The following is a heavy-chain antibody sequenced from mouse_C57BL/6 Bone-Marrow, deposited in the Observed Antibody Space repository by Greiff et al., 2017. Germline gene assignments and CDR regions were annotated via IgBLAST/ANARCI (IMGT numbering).Heavy chain of an antibody. CDR2: ILPGSGST. Sequence: VMLVESGAELMKPGASVKLSCKATGYTFTGYWIEWVKQRPGHGLEWIGEILPGSGSTNYNEKFKGKATFTADTSSNTAYMQLSSLTTEDSAIYYCARFPLYYYGSRWYFDVWGTGTTVTVSS. J-gene: IGHJ1*03. V-gene: IGHV1-9*01. CDR1: GYTFTGYW. D-gene: IGHD1-1*01. CDR3: ARFPLYYYGSRWYFDV.